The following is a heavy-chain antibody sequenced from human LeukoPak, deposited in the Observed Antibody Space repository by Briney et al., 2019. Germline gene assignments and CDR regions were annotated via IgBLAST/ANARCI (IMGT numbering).Heavy chain of an antibody. CDR2: TNPDGSST. Sequence: GGFLRLSCAASGFTFSTYWMHWVRQGPGKGLAWVSRTNPDGSSTSYADSVKGRFTISRDNAKNTAYLQMNSLRAEDTAVYYCARDSADISVWGKGTTVTVSS. J-gene: IGHJ6*04. V-gene: IGHV3-74*01. D-gene: IGHD5-12*01. CDR1: GFTFSTYW. CDR3: ARDSADISV.